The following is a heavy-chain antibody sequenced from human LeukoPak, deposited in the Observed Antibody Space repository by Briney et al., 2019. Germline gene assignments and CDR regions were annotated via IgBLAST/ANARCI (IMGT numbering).Heavy chain of an antibody. J-gene: IGHJ6*04. V-gene: IGHV3-9*01. D-gene: IGHD3-10*02. CDR1: GFIFDDYA. CDR2: ISWNSGSI. CDR3: AELGITMIGGV. Sequence: GGSLRLSCAASGFIFDDYAIHWVRQAPGKGLEWASGISWNSGSIGYADSVKGRFTISRDNAKNSLFLQMNSLRAEDTAVYYCAELGITMIGGVWGKGTTVTISS.